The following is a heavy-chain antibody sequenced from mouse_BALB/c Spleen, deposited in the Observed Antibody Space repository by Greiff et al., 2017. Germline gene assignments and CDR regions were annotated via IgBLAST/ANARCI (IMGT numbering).Heavy chain of an antibody. Sequence: QVQLQQSGAELVRPGSSVKISCKASGYAFSSYWMNWVKQRPGQGLEWIGQIYPGDGDTNYNGKFKGKATLTADKSSSTAYMQLSSLTSEDSAVYFCARSDGYSNWYFDVWGAGTTVTVSS. CDR1: GYAFSSYW. CDR3: ARSDGYSNWYFDV. CDR2: IYPGDGDT. J-gene: IGHJ1*01. V-gene: IGHV1-80*01. D-gene: IGHD2-3*01.